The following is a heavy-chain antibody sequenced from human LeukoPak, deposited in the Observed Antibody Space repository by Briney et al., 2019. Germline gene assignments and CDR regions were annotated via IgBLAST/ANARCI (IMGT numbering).Heavy chain of an antibody. V-gene: IGHV3-33*01. J-gene: IGHJ4*02. D-gene: IGHD5-18*01. CDR1: GFTFSSYG. Sequence: GRSLRLSCAASGFTFSSYGMHWVRQAPGKGLEWVAVIWYDGSNKYYADSVKGGFTISRDNSKNTLYLQMNSLGAEDTAVYYCAREGVDTAMASLDYWGQGTLVTVSS. CDR3: AREGVDTAMASLDY. CDR2: IWYDGSNK.